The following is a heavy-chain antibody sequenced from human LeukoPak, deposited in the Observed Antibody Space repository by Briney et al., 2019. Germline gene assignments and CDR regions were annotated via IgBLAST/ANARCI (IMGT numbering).Heavy chain of an antibody. V-gene: IGHV3-21*01. CDR3: ARDSSAIYYFDY. CDR2: ISSSSSYI. J-gene: IGHJ4*02. D-gene: IGHD3-9*01. Sequence: PGGSLRLSCAASGFTFSSYSMNWVRQAPGKGLEWVSSISSSSSYIYYADSVKGRFTISRDNAKNSLYLQMNSLRAEDTAVYYCARDSSAIYYFDYWGQGTLVTVSS. CDR1: GFTFSSYS.